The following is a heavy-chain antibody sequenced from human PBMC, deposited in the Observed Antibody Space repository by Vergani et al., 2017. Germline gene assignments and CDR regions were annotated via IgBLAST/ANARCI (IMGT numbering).Heavy chain of an antibody. Sequence: QVQLVESGGGVVQPGRSLRLSCAASGFTFSSYGMHWVRQAPGKGLEWVAVIYSGGSTYYADSVKGRFTISRDNSKNTLYLQMNSLRAEDTAVYYCARGGSYGMDVWGQGTTVTVSS. CDR3: ARGGSYGMDV. D-gene: IGHD3-16*01. V-gene: IGHV3-NL1*01. CDR1: GFTFSSYG. J-gene: IGHJ6*02. CDR2: IYSGGST.